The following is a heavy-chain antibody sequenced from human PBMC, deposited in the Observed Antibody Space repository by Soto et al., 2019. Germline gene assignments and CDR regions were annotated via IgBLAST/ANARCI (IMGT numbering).Heavy chain of an antibody. Sequence: QLLESGGGLVQPGGSLRLSCAASGSSFSSYAMAWVRQAPGKGLEWVSSISGSGSITFYADSLKGRFTISRDNSKDTVYMQMNSLRVEDTAVYYCAKGGFWVHDGMDVWGQGTTVTVSS. D-gene: IGHD3-16*01. CDR3: AKGGFWVHDGMDV. CDR2: ISGSGSIT. CDR1: GSSFSSYA. V-gene: IGHV3-23*01. J-gene: IGHJ6*02.